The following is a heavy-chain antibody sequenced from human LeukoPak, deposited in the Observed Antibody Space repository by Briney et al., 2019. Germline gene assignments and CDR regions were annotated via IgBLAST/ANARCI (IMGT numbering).Heavy chain of an antibody. D-gene: IGHD3-9*01. J-gene: IGHJ4*02. Sequence: GGSLRLSCAASGFTFSSYGMHRVRQAPGKGLEWVAVIWYDGSNKYYADSVKGRFTISRDNSKNTLYLQMNSLRAEDTAVYYCARANHDILTGYRWDYWGQGTLVTVSS. CDR3: ARANHDILTGYRWDY. CDR1: GFTFSSYG. V-gene: IGHV3-33*01. CDR2: IWYDGSNK.